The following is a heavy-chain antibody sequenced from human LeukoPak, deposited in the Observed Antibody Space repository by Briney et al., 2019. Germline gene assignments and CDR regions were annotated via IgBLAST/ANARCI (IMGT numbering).Heavy chain of an antibody. Sequence: GGSLRLSCAASGFTFSSYWMHWVRQAPGKGLVWVSRINSDGSSTSYADSVKGRFTISRDNAKNTLYLQMNSLRAEDTAVYYCAAVINGPDTVTNAFDIWGQGTMVTVFS. CDR1: GFTFSSYW. V-gene: IGHV3-74*01. J-gene: IGHJ3*02. CDR2: INSDGSST. D-gene: IGHD4-17*01. CDR3: AAVINGPDTVTNAFDI.